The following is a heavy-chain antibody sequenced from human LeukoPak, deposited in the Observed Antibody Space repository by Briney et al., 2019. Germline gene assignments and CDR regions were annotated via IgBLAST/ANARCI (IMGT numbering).Heavy chain of an antibody. CDR3: ARDGDCSGGSCYLYGFDY. V-gene: IGHV1-18*01. CDR2: NYAYNGNT. D-gene: IGHD2-15*01. CDR1: GYTFTSYG. J-gene: IGHJ4*02. Sequence: ASVKVSCKASGYTFTSYGISWVRQPPGQGREWMGWNYAYNGNTNYAQKLQGRVTMPTDTSTSTAYMELRSLRSDDTAVYYCARDGDCSGGSCYLYGFDYWGQGTLVTVSS.